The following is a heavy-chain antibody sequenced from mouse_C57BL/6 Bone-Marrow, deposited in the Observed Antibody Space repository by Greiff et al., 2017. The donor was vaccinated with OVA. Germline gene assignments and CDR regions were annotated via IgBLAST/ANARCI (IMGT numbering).Heavy chain of an antibody. CDR1: GYSFTSYG. V-gene: IGHV1-81*01. CDR2: IYPRSGNT. D-gene: IGHD1-1*02. Sequence: QVQLQQSGAELARPGASVTLSCKASGYSFTSYGISWVKQRTGKGLEWIGEIYPRSGNTYYNEKFKGKATLTADKSSSTAYMELRSLTSEDSAVSLFARVETLWHLDYLGQGTTLTVSS. J-gene: IGHJ2*01. CDR3: ARVETLWHLDY.